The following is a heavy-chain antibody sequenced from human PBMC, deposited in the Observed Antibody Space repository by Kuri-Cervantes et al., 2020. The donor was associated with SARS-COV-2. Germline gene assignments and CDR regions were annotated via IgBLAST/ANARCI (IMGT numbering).Heavy chain of an antibody. D-gene: IGHD3-10*01. Sequence: GESLKISCTASGFTFSSYAMHWVRQAPGKGLEYVSAISSNGGSTYYAGSVKGRFTISRDNSKNTLYLQMGSLRAEDMAVYYCARVEGSGSYTYWGQGTLVTVSS. CDR2: ISSNGGST. J-gene: IGHJ4*02. V-gene: IGHV3-64*02. CDR1: GFTFSSYA. CDR3: ARVEGSGSYTY.